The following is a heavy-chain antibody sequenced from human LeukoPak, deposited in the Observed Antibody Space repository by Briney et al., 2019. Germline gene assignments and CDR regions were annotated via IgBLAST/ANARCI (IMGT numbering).Heavy chain of an antibody. D-gene: IGHD2-15*01. V-gene: IGHV3-30*02. CDR1: GFTFSSYA. Sequence: PGGSLRLSCAASGFTFSSYAMSWVRQAPGKGLEWVAFIPHDGSNKHYADSVSGRFTISRDNSGNTLYLQMNSLRTEDTAVYYCAKKWEYCTSAGCYSGLLDFWGQGTLVTVSS. CDR3: AKKWEYCTSAGCYSGLLDF. CDR2: IPHDGSNK. J-gene: IGHJ4*02.